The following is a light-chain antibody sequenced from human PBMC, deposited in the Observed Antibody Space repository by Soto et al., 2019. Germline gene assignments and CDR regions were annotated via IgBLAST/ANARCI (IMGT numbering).Light chain of an antibody. J-gene: IGKJ4*01. CDR1: QSVSSNY. V-gene: IGKV3-20*01. CDR2: GAS. CDR3: QQYGTSPPLT. Sequence: EIVLTQSPGTLSLSPGETATLSCRASQSVSSNYLAWYQQKPGQAPRLLIYGASTRATGIPDRFSGSGSATDFTLIITRLEPEDFAMYYCQQYGTSPPLTFGGGTQVEIK.